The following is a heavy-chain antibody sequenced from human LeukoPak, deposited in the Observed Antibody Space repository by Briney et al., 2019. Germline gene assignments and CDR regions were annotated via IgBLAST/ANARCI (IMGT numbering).Heavy chain of an antibody. CDR2: ISSSSSTI. D-gene: IGHD3-9*01. CDR3: ARDILTGYYGNWFDP. Sequence: GGSLRLSCAASGFTFSSYSMNWVRQAPGKGLEWVSYISSSSSTIYYADSAKGRFTISRDNAKNSLYLQMNSLRAEDTAVYYCARDILTGYYGNWFDPWGQGTLVTVSS. V-gene: IGHV3-48*01. CDR1: GFTFSSYS. J-gene: IGHJ5*02.